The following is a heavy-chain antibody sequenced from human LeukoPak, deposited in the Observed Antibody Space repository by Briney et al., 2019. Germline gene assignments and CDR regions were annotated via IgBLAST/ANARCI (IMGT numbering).Heavy chain of an antibody. CDR1: GYTFSAYG. Sequence: ASVKVSCKASGYTFSAYGITWVRQAPGQGLEWMAWSSGTGYNMGYAQKFQGRVTMTTDTSTSTAYLELRSLRSDDTAVYYCARSRCSGSTSCYYFFFFDSWGQGSLVTVSS. D-gene: IGHD2-2*01. CDR2: SSGTGYNM. CDR3: ARSRCSGSTSCYYFFFFDS. V-gene: IGHV1-18*01. J-gene: IGHJ4*02.